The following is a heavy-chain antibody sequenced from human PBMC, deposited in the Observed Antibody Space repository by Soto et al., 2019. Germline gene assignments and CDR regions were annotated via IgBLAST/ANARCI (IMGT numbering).Heavy chain of an antibody. CDR2: INPDNGNT. CDR3: ARDILSVGPRANDAFDV. D-gene: IGHD2-8*02. J-gene: IGHJ3*01. Sequence: QVQLVQSGAEVRKPGASVNISCRASGFSFSDNLINWVRQAPGQSLEWMGWINPDNGNTRYAQTFKGTVTISRHSSASIAYVEVSDLTSEDTAVYYCARDILSVGPRANDAFDVWGQGTMVTVSS. CDR1: GFSFSDNL. V-gene: IGHV1-3*01.